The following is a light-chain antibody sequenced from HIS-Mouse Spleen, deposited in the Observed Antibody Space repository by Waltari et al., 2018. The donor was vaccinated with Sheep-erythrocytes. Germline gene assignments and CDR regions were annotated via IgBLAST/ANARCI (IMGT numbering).Light chain of an antibody. J-gene: IGKJ4*01. Sequence: DIVMTQSPDSLAVSLGERATINCKSSQSVLYSSNNKNYLDWYQQQPGQPPKLLIYWASTQESGVPDRFSGSGSGTDFALTISSLQAEDVAVYYCQQYYSTLTFGGGTKVEIK. CDR2: WAS. CDR3: QQYYSTLT. CDR1: QSVLYSSNNKNY. V-gene: IGKV4-1*01.